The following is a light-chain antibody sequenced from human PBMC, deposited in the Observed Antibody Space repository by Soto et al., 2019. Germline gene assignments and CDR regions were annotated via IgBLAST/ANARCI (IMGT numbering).Light chain of an antibody. CDR1: SSDVGVYNY. CDR3: RSYAGSNSVL. CDR2: EVT. Sequence: QSALTQPPSASGSPGQSVTISCTGMSSDVGVYNYVSWYQQHPGKAPKLMIYEVTKRPSGVPDRFSGSKSGNTAALTVSGLQAEDEADYYCRSYAGSNSVLFGGGTKLTVL. V-gene: IGLV2-8*01. J-gene: IGLJ2*01.